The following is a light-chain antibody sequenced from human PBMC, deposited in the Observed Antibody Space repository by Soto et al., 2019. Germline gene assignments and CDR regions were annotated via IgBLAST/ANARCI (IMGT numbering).Light chain of an antibody. CDR1: QSVLSY. Sequence: IVMTQSPASLSVSPGESATLSCRASQSVLSYLAWYQQKPGQAPRLLIYGASTRATGIPARFSGSGSGTEFTLTISSLQSEDFAVYYCQQYHVWPLTFGGGAKVAIK. CDR2: GAS. CDR3: QQYHVWPLT. V-gene: IGKV3-15*01. J-gene: IGKJ4*01.